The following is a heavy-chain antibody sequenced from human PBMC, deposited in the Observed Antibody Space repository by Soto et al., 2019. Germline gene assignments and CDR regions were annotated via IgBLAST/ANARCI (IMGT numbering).Heavy chain of an antibody. CDR2: IIPIFGTA. D-gene: IGHD4-4*01. CDR3: ARDIRTKYPSSNYGVYYYYGMDV. Sequence: ASVKVSCKASGGTFSSYAISWVRQAPGQGLEWMGGIIPIFGTANYAQKFQGRVTITADESTSTAYMELSSLRSEDTAVYYCARDIRTKYPSSNYGVYYYYGMDVWGQGTTVTVSS. V-gene: IGHV1-69*13. J-gene: IGHJ6*02. CDR1: GGTFSSYA.